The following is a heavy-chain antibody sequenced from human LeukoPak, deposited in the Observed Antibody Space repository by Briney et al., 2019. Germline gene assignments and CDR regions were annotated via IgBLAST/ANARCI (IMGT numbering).Heavy chain of an antibody. CDR3: VRDLGGRSGH. J-gene: IGHJ4*02. CDR2: IWYDGSNK. D-gene: IGHD1-26*01. Sequence: GGSLRLSCAASGFTFSSYGMHWVRQAPGKGLEWVAVIWYDGSNKYYADSVKGRFTISRDNSKNTLYLQMNSLRTEDTAVYYCVRDLGGRSGHWGQGTLVTVSS. V-gene: IGHV3-33*01. CDR1: GFTFSSYG.